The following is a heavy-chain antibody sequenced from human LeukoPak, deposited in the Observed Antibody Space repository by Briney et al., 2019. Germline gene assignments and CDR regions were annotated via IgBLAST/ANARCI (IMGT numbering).Heavy chain of an antibody. CDR3: ARGWVEYSSSSTHAFDI. J-gene: IGHJ3*02. V-gene: IGHV4-59*01. D-gene: IGHD6-6*01. Sequence: SETLSLTCTVSGGSISSYYWSWIRQPPGKGLEWIGYIYYSGSTNYNPSLKSRVTISVDTSKNQFSLKLSSVAAADTAVYYCARGWVEYSSSSTHAFDIWGQGTMVTISS. CDR1: GGSISSYY. CDR2: IYYSGST.